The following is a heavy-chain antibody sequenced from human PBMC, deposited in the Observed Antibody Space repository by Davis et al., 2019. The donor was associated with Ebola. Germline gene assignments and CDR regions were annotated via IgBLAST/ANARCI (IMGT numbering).Heavy chain of an antibody. D-gene: IGHD3-3*01. CDR1: GFTFSSYS. J-gene: IGHJ6*04. V-gene: IGHV3-21*01. CDR3: AKGSVTIFGVAPDYYRMDV. CDR2: ISSSSSYI. Sequence: PGGSLRLSCAASGFTFSSYSMNWVRQAPGKGLEWVSSISSSSSYIYYADSVKGRFTISRDNSKNTLYLKMNSLRAEDTAVYYCAKGSVTIFGVAPDYYRMDVWGKGTTVTVSS.